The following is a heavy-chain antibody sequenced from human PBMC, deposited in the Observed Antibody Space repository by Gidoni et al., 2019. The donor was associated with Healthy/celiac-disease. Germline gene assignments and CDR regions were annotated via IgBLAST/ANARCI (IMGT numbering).Heavy chain of an antibody. CDR1: GGTFSSYA. CDR2: IIPIFGTA. D-gene: IGHD2-2*01. J-gene: IGHJ4*02. V-gene: IGHV1-69*06. CDR3: ARAERYCSSTSCLFDY. Sequence: QVQLVQSGAAVKKPGSSVKLSCKASGGTFSSYAISWVRQAPGQGREWMGGIIPIFGTANYAQKFQGRVTITADKSTSTAYMELSSLRSEDTAVYYCARAERYCSSTSCLFDYWGQGTLVTVSS.